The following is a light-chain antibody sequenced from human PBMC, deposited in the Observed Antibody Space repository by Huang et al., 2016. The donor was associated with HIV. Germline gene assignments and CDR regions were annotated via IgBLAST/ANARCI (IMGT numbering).Light chain of an antibody. CDR1: QSVSSN. CDR3: QQYNNWPPII. V-gene: IGKV3-15*01. CDR2: GAS. Sequence: EIVMTQSPVTLSVSPGERATLSCRARQSVSSNLAWYQQKPGQAPRLLIYGASTRATGVPARFSGSGSGTEFTLTISSLQSEDFALYYCQQYNNWPPIIFGQGTRLEIK. J-gene: IGKJ5*01.